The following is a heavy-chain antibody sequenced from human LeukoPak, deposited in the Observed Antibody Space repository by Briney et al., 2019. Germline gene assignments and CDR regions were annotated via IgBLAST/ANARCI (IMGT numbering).Heavy chain of an antibody. V-gene: IGHV1-8*01. CDR1: GYTFTSYD. D-gene: IGHD3-10*01. J-gene: IGHJ6*02. Sequence: ASVKVSCKASGYTFTSYDINWVRQATGQGLEWMGWMNPNSGNTGYAQKFQGRVTMTRNTSLSTAYMELSSLRSEDTAVYYCASSYYYGSGSYYKYYYGMDVWGQGTTVTVSS. CDR3: ASSYYYGSGSYYKYYYGMDV. CDR2: MNPNSGNT.